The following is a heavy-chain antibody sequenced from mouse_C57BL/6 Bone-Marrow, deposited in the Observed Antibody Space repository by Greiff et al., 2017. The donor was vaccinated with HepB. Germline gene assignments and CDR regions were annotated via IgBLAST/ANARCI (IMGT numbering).Heavy chain of an antibody. Sequence: VQLKESGGGLVQPGESLKLSCESNEYEFPSHDMSWVRKTPEKRLELVAAINSDGGSTYYPDTMERRFIISRDNTKKTLYLQMSSLRSEDTALYYCARIYDGYHWYFDVWGTGTTVTVSS. CDR1: EYEFPSHD. CDR2: INSDGGST. CDR3: ARIYDGYHWYFDV. D-gene: IGHD2-3*01. V-gene: IGHV5-2*01. J-gene: IGHJ1*03.